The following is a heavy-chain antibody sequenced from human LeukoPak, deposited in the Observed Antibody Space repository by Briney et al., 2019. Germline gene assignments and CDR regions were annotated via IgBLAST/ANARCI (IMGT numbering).Heavy chain of an antibody. CDR1: GFTFSSYS. CDR2: ISGSGGST. V-gene: IGHV3-23*01. D-gene: IGHD6-19*01. J-gene: IGHJ4*02. Sequence: GGSLRLSCAASGFTFSSYSMNWVRQAPGKGLEWVSAISGSGGSTYYADSVKGRFTISRDNSKNTLYLQMNSLRAEDTAVYYCAKDLSSGWLGDYFDYWGQGTLVTVSS. CDR3: AKDLSSGWLGDYFDY.